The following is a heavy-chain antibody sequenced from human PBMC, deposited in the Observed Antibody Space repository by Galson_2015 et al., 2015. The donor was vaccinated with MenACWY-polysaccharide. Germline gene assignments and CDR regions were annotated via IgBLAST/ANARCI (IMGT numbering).Heavy chain of an antibody. J-gene: IGHJ4*02. D-gene: IGHD1-26*01. Sequence: SLRLSCAASGFTFSSYAMSWVRQAPGKGLEWVSATTGSGGKTYYADSVKGRFTISRGNSKNTLFLQMNSLRVEDTAVYHCAKGQRWELPLDSWGQGTLVTVSS. CDR3: AKGQRWELPLDS. CDR2: TTGSGGKT. V-gene: IGHV3-23*01. CDR1: GFTFSSYA.